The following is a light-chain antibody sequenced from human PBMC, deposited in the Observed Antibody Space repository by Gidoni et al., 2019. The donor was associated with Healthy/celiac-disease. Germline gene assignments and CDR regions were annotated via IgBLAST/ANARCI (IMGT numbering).Light chain of an antibody. CDR1: LSVSSSY. Sequence: EIVLTQSPGTLSLSPGERATLSCRASLSVSSSYLAWYQQKPGQAPRLLIYGASSRATGIPDRFSGSGSGTDFTLTISRLEPEDFAVYYCQQYGSSLWTFXXXTKVEIK. V-gene: IGKV3-20*01. J-gene: IGKJ1*01. CDR3: QQYGSSLWT. CDR2: GAS.